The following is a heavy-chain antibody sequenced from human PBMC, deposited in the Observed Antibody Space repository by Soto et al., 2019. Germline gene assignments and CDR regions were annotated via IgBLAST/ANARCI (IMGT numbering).Heavy chain of an antibody. J-gene: IGHJ4*02. V-gene: IGHV3-48*04. CDR1: GFRLSDYS. Sequence: EVQLVESGGASVQPGESLRLSCTGSGFRLSDYSMQWVRQAPGKGLEWVAYSSGVDRTIIFYAESVKGGFTVSRDDAKNSMYLQMNSLRADDSAVYYCTRGCVGTCWFEHWGQGALVTVSS. CDR2: SSGVDRTII. D-gene: IGHD1-1*01. CDR3: TRGCVGTCWFEH.